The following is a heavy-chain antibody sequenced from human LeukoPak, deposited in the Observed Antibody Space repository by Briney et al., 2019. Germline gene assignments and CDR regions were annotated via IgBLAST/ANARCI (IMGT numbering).Heavy chain of an antibody. D-gene: IGHD3-22*01. J-gene: IGHJ5*02. CDR1: GGSISSGDYY. CDR3: ARPYYYDSRIDP. V-gene: IGHV4-30-4*01. CDR2: VYYSGST. Sequence: SSQTLSLTCTVSGGSISSGDYYWSWIRQPPGKGLEWIAYVYYSGSTYYNPSLKSRVTMSADTSKNQLSLKLSSVTAADTAVYYCARPYYYDSRIDPWGQGILVTVSS.